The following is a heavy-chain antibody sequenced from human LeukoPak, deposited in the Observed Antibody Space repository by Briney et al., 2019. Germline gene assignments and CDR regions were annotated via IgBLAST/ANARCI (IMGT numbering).Heavy chain of an antibody. CDR1: GFPFSDYS. CDR2: IGVTTGGI. J-gene: IGHJ4*02. V-gene: IGHV3-48*02. D-gene: IGHD1-20*01. CDR3: ARDHNYYFDY. Sequence: GGSLRLSCAASGFPFSDYSLNWVRQAPGKGLEWVAYIGVTTGGIYYADSVKGRFTISRDNAKNSLYLQLSSLRYDDTAVYYCARDHNYYFDYWGQGTLVTVSS.